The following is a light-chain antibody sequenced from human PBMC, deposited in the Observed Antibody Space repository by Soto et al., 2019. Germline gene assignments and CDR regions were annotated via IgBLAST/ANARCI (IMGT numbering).Light chain of an antibody. V-gene: IGLV2-8*01. J-gene: IGLJ1*01. CDR3: SENAGRNNYV. CDR1: SRDVGAYSS. CDR2: EVT. Sequence: QSVLTQPPSASGSPGQSVTVSCTGTSRDVGAYSSVAWYQQHPGKAPKLIIYEVTKRPSGVPDRFSGARSGNTAFLTVSGLQAEDEADYDCSENAGRNNYVFGTGTKVTV.